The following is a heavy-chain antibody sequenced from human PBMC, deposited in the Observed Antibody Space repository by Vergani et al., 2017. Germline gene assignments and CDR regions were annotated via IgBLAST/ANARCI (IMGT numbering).Heavy chain of an antibody. J-gene: IGHJ6*02. CDR2: ISSSSSYT. Sequence: VQLVESGGGLVQPGGSLRLSCAASGFTFSDYYMSWIRQAPGKGLEWVSYISSSSSYTNYADSVKGRFTISRDNAKNSLYLQMNSLRAEDTAVYYCARDHGYSSSWSIYYYYGMDVWGQGTTVTVSS. V-gene: IGHV3-11*06. D-gene: IGHD6-13*01. CDR3: ARDHGYSSSWSIYYYYGMDV. CDR1: GFTFSDYY.